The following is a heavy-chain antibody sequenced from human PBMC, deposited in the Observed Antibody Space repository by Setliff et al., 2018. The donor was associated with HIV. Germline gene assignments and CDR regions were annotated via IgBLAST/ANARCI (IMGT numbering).Heavy chain of an antibody. V-gene: IGHV5-51*01. CDR3: ARLGVPAAMGFYYYYYMDV. J-gene: IGHJ6*03. Sequence: PRGSLEISCQGSGYIFTSYWIGWVRQMPGKGLEWMGIIYPRESDTRYSPSFQGQVTISADKSISTAYLQWSSLKASDAAMYYCARLGVPAAMGFYYYYYMDVWGKGTTVTVSS. CDR2: IYPRESDT. D-gene: IGHD2-2*01. CDR1: GYIFTSYW.